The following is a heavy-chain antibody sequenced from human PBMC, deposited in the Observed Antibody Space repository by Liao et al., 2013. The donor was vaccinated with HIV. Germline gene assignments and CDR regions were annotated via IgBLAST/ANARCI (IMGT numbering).Heavy chain of an antibody. Sequence: QVQLQQWGAGLLKPSETLSLTCGVYGGSFSGYYWSWIRQPPGKGLEWIGEINHSGSTNYNPSLKSRATISVDTSKNQFSLKLSSVTAADTAVYYCARGSYCSTATCYPEGLSGWGQGTLVTVSS. J-gene: IGHJ4*02. CDR1: GGSFSGYY. V-gene: IGHV4-34*01. CDR2: INHSGST. D-gene: IGHD2-2*01. CDR3: ARGSYCSTATCYPEGLSG.